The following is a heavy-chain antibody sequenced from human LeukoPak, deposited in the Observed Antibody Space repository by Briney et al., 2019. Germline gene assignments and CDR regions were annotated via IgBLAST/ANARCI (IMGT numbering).Heavy chain of an antibody. CDR3: AKDRVYSSSSFDY. V-gene: IGHV3-23*01. CDR1: GFTFSDYY. J-gene: IGHJ4*02. CDR2: ISGSGGST. Sequence: PGGSLRLSCAASGFTFSDYYMSWIRQAPGKGLEWVSAISGSGGSTYYADSVKGRFTISRDNSKNTLYLQMNSLRAEDTAVYYCAKDRVYSSSSFDYWGQGTLVTVSS. D-gene: IGHD6-6*01.